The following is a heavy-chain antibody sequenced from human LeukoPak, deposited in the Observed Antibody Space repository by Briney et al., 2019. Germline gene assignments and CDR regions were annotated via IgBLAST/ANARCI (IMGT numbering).Heavy chain of an antibody. CDR3: AKGSALWGYYLDN. V-gene: IGHV3-23*01. Sequence: GGSLRLSCAASGFTFSNYAMSWVRQAPGKGLEWVSTISGPGSSTYSADSVKGRFTISRDNSKNTLYLQMHSLRAEDTAVYYCAKGSALWGYYLDNWGQGTLVTVSS. D-gene: IGHD7-27*01. J-gene: IGHJ4*02. CDR1: GFTFSNYA. CDR2: ISGPGSST.